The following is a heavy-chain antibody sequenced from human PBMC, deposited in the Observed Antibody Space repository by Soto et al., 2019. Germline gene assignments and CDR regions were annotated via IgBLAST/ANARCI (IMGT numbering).Heavy chain of an antibody. V-gene: IGHV1-18*01. CDR1: GYTFTSYG. Sequence: GASVKVSCKASGYTFTSYGISWVRQAPGQGLEWMGWISAYNGNTNYAQELQGRVTMTTDTSTSTAYMEVRSLRSDDTAVYYCARDDGKAAAINFDYWGQGTLVTVSS. D-gene: IGHD6-13*01. J-gene: IGHJ4*02. CDR3: ARDDGKAAAINFDY. CDR2: ISAYNGNT.